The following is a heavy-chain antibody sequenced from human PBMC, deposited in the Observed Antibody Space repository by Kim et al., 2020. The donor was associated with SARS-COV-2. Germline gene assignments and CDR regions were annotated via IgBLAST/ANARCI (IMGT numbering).Heavy chain of an antibody. V-gene: IGHV4-34*01. Sequence: SETLSLTCAVYGGSISGYYCSWICMRPAKGLEWIGEINHSGTTNNNQTLKSRVTITVDTSKNQFSLKLRPVTVADAAVYYCASTLAVYGDSVFHWFGPWGQGTLVTVSS. CDR1: GGSISGYY. J-gene: IGHJ5*02. CDR3: ASTLAVYGDSVFHWFGP. CDR2: INHSGTT. D-gene: IGHD4-17*01.